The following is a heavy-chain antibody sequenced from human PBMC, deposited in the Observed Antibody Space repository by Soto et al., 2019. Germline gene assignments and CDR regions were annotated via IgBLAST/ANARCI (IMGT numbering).Heavy chain of an antibody. Sequence: QVQLVESGGGVVQPGRSLRLSCAASGFTFSSYGMHWVRQAPGKGLEWVAVISYDGSNKYYADSVKGRFTISRDNSKNTLYLQMNSLRAEDTAVYYCAKIHYYDSSGYSGDYWGQGTLVTVSS. CDR3: AKIHYYDSSGYSGDY. CDR1: GFTFSSYG. V-gene: IGHV3-30*18. CDR2: ISYDGSNK. D-gene: IGHD3-22*01. J-gene: IGHJ4*02.